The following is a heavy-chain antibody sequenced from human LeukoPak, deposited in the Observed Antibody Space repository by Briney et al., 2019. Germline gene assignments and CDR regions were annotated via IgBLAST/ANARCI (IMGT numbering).Heavy chain of an antibody. Sequence: ASVEVSCKASGGTFSSYAISWVRQAPGQGLEWMGGIIPIFGTASYAQKFQGRVTITADESTSTAYMELSSLRSEDTAVYYCARGGYNSWFDPWGQGTLVTVSS. V-gene: IGHV1-69*13. CDR3: ARGGYNSWFDP. J-gene: IGHJ5*02. CDR1: GGTFSSYA. CDR2: IIPIFGTA. D-gene: IGHD5-24*01.